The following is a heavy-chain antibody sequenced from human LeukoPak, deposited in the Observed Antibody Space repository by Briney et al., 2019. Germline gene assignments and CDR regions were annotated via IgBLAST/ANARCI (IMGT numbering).Heavy chain of an antibody. J-gene: IGHJ4*02. D-gene: IGHD1-26*01. Sequence: PGGSLRLSCAASGFSFSNYAMTWVRQAPGKGLEWVSAVLGSDDNTYYADSVKGRFTISGDNSKNTLYLQMNSLRAEDTAVYYCAKGRGGATSAFDYWGQGTLVTVSS. CDR3: AKGRGGATSAFDY. CDR1: GFSFSNYA. CDR2: VLGSDDNT. V-gene: IGHV3-23*01.